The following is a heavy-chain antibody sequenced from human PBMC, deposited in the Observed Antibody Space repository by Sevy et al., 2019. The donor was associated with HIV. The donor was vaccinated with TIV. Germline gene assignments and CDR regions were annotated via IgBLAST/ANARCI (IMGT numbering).Heavy chain of an antibody. J-gene: IGHJ4*02. CDR3: AKGDFYYDSSGYYLFDY. CDR2: ISGSGDNS. V-gene: IGHV3-23*01. Sequence: GGSLRLSCAASGFTFSGYAMSWVRQAPGKGLEWVSGISGSGDNSYYADSVEGRFTISRDNSKNTLYLQMNILRAEDTAVYYCAKGDFYYDSSGYYLFDYWGQGTLVTVSS. CDR1: GFTFSGYA. D-gene: IGHD3-22*01.